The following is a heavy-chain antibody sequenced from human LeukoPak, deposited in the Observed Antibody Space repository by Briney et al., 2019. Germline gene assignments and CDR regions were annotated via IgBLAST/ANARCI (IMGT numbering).Heavy chain of an antibody. D-gene: IGHD2-2*01. CDR1: GYTFTSYG. CDR2: ISAYNGNT. J-gene: IGHJ6*02. Sequence: ASVKVSCKASGYTFTSYGISWVRQAPGQGLEWMGWISAYNGNTNYAQKLQGRVTMTTDTSTSTAYMELRSLRSDDTAVYYCARGEYNIVVVPAATSYYYYYYYGMDVWGQGTTVTVSS. V-gene: IGHV1-18*01. CDR3: ARGEYNIVVVPAATSYYYYYYYGMDV.